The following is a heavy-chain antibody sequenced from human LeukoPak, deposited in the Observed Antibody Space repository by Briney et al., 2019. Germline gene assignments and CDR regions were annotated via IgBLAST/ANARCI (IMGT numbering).Heavy chain of an antibody. D-gene: IGHD6-19*01. CDR3: ARLRWSSGFYYFDY. CDR1: GSANSKSNYF. Sequence: SETLSLTCSVSGSANSKSNYFWGWSRQPPGKGLEWIGNIYYTGSTYYNPSLKSRVTISVDTSKNQFSLELTSVTAADTAVYYCARLRWSSGFYYFDYWGQGTLVTVSS. J-gene: IGHJ4*02. CDR2: IYYTGST. V-gene: IGHV4-39*01.